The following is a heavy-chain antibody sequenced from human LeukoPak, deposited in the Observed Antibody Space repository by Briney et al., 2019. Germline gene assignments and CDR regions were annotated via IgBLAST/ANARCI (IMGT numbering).Heavy chain of an antibody. V-gene: IGHV1-18*01. J-gene: IGHJ6*02. CDR3: ARDGYYGSGNSRKYGMDV. CDR1: GYTFTSYG. Sequence: ASVKVSCKASGYTFTSYGISWVRQAPGQGLEGMGWISAYNGNTNYAQKLQGRVTMTRDTSTSTVYMELSSLRSEDTAVYYCARDGYYGSGNSRKYGMDVWGQGTTVTVSS. D-gene: IGHD3-10*01. CDR2: ISAYNGNT.